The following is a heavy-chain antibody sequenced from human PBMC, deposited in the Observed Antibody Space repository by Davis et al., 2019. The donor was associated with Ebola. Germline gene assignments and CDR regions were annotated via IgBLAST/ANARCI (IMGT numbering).Heavy chain of an antibody. CDR1: GGSFSGYY. Sequence: PSETLSLTCAVYGGSFSGYYWSWIRQPPGKGLEWIGEINHSGSTNYNPSLKSRVTISVDTSKNQFSLKLSSVTAADTAVYYCARGFPTIFGVVIRPEAFDIWGQGTMVTVSS. J-gene: IGHJ3*02. D-gene: IGHD3-3*01. CDR3: ARGFPTIFGVVIRPEAFDI. CDR2: INHSGST. V-gene: IGHV4-34*01.